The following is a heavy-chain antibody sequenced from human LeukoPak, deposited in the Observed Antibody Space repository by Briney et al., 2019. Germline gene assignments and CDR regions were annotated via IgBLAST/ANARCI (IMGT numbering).Heavy chain of an antibody. CDR2: IKQDGSEI. D-gene: IGHD5-18*01. V-gene: IGHV3-7*02. CDR1: GFTFSGYW. Sequence: GGSQSLSCAPSGFTFSGYWMTWARRAPGIGLEGVANIKQDGSEIYYVDSVKGRFTISRDNATHSLYLQMNSLRVEDTAVYYCATASTKRDTDAFDTWGQGTMVTVSS. J-gene: IGHJ3*02. CDR3: ATASTKRDTDAFDT.